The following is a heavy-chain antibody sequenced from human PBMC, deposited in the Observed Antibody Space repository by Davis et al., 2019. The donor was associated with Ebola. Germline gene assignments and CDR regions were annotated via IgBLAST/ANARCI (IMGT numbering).Heavy chain of an antibody. J-gene: IGHJ2*01. CDR2: IYYSGST. V-gene: IGHV4-61*08. D-gene: IGHD4-17*01. CDR1: GGSISSGDYY. Sequence: PSETLSLTCTVSGGSISSGDYYWSWIRQPPGKGLEWIGYIYYSGSTNYNPSLKSRVTISVDTSKNQFSLKLSSVTAADTAVYYCARNGDYRDWYFDLWGRGTLVTVSS. CDR3: ARNGDYRDWYFDL.